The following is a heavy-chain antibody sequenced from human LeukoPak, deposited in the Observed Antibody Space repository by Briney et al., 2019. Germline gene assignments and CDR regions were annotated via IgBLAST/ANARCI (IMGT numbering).Heavy chain of an antibody. CDR2: IYQDGST. V-gene: IGHV4-38-2*02. Sequence: SETLSLTCTVSGYSISSGYHWAWFRQTPGKGLEWLGSIYQDGSTYDNLSLKSRVTLSVDTSKNQFSLKMKTVTVADTAVYYCAMSEIDDYSRYWGQGTRVIVSS. D-gene: IGHD3-16*01. J-gene: IGHJ4*02. CDR1: GYSISSGYH. CDR3: AMSEIDDYSRY.